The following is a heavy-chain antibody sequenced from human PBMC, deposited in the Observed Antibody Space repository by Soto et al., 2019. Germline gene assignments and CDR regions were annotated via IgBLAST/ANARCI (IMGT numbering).Heavy chain of an antibody. V-gene: IGHV4-59*01. D-gene: IGHD3-10*01. CDR3: ARSFSGYESYYYGMDV. J-gene: IGHJ6*02. CDR2: IYYSGST. CDR1: GGAISSYY. Sequence: QEQLQESGPGLVKPSETLSLTCTGSGGAISSYYWSWIRQPPGKGLEWIGYIYYSGSTNYNPSLKSRVTISVDTSKNQFSLKLRSVTAADTAVYYCARSFSGYESYYYGMDVLVQGTTVTVSS.